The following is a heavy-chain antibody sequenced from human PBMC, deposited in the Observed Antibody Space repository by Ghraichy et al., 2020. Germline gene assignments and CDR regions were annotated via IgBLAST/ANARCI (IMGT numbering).Heavy chain of an antibody. CDR1: GGTFSSYA. CDR2: IIPIFGTA. V-gene: IGHV1-69*13. J-gene: IGHJ4*02. CDR3: ARDGWLENTAMAHFDY. D-gene: IGHD5-18*01. Sequence: SVKVSCKASGGTFSSYAISWVRQAPGQGLEWMGGIIPIFGTANYAQKFQGRVTITADESTSTAYMELSSLRSEDTAVYYCARDGWLENTAMAHFDYWGQGTLVTVSS.